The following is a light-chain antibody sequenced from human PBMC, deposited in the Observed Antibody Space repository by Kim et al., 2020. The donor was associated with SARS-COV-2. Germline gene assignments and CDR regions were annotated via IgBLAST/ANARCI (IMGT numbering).Light chain of an antibody. CDR3: QTWGTGTWV. Sequence: ASVKRTRTLSSGHSSYAIAWHHQQPEKGPRYLMKLNSDGSHSKGDGIPDRFSGSSSGAERYLTISSLQSEDEADYYCQTWGTGTWVFGGGTQLTVL. CDR1: SGHSSYA. CDR2: LNSDGSH. V-gene: IGLV4-69*01. J-gene: IGLJ3*02.